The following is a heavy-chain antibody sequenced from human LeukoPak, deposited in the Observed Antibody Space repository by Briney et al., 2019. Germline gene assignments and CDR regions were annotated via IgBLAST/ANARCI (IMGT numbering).Heavy chain of an antibody. CDR3: AREPYGSGDV. D-gene: IGHD3-10*01. J-gene: IGHJ6*02. V-gene: IGHV3-66*01. Sequence: PGGSLRLSCAASGFIVSNNYMSWVRQAPGKGLEWVSLIYSDGSTYYADSVKGRFTISRDNSKNTLYLQMNSLRAEGTALYYCAREPYGSGDVWGQGTTVTVSS. CDR2: IYSDGST. CDR1: GFIVSNNY.